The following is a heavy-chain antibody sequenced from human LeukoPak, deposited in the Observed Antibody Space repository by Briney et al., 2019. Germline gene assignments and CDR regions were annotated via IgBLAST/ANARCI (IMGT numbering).Heavy chain of an antibody. CDR2: VSNDGGNK. CDR3: AKDGDCRGCSCYPNHFNY. CDR1: GFSFSYYG. V-gene: IGHV3-30*18. Sequence: SGGSLRLSCAAYGFSFSYYGMDWGRQEPGKGLGWVAIVSNDGGNKYYADCVKGRFTIYRDNSKNPLYLQMNSLRADDTAVYYCAKDGDCRGCSCYPNHFNYWGQGTQVTVSS. J-gene: IGHJ4*02. D-gene: IGHD2-21*02.